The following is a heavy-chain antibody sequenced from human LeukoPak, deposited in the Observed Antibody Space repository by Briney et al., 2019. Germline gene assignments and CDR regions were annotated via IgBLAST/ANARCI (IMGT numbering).Heavy chain of an antibody. CDR2: ISAYNGNT. V-gene: IGHV1-18*01. CDR3: AREITIFGVVTHAFDY. D-gene: IGHD3-3*01. J-gene: IGHJ4*02. Sequence: GASVKVSCKASGYTFTSYGISWVRQAPGQGLEWMGWISAYNGNTNYAQKLQGRVTMTTDTSTSTAYMELRSLRSDDTAVYYCAREITIFGVVTHAFDYWGQGTLVTVSS. CDR1: GYTFTSYG.